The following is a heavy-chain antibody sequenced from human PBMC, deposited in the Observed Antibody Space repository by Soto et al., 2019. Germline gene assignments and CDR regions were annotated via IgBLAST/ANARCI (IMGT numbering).Heavy chain of an antibody. CDR1: GGSVTSGDYY. D-gene: IGHD3-22*01. Sequence: QVQLQESGPGLLKPSQTLSLTCSVSGGSVTSGDYYWTWFRQSPGKGGEWIGYISYSRNTGYNPSIISRLTISLDTSKNHFSLKLHAATAADTAVYYCAIGDYLNRSGYYYFQHWGQGTPVTVSS. CDR2: ISYSRNT. CDR3: AIGDYLNRSGYYYFQH. J-gene: IGHJ1*01. V-gene: IGHV4-30-4*01.